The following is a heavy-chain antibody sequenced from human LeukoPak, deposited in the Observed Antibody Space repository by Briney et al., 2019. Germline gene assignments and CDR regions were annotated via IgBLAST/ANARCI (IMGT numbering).Heavy chain of an antibody. Sequence: SETLSLTCTVSGGSISSSSYYWGWIRQPPGKGLEWIGSIYYSGSTYYNPSLKSRVTISVDTSKNQFSLKLSSVTAADTAVYYCARREQWLGTGFDYWGQGTLVTVSS. V-gene: IGHV4-39*01. CDR1: GGSISSSSYY. CDR2: IYYSGST. J-gene: IGHJ4*02. D-gene: IGHD6-19*01. CDR3: ARREQWLGTGFDY.